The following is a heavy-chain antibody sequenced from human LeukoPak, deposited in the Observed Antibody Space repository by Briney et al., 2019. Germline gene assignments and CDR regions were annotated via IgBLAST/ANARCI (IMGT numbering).Heavy chain of an antibody. CDR2: ISSSSSYI. J-gene: IGHJ3*02. Sequence: GGSLRLSCAASGFTFSSYSMNWVRQAPGKGLEWVSSISSSSSYIYYADSVKGRFTISRDNAKNSLYLQMNSLRAEDTAVYYCSGEVGQSEAFEILGQGKKVTV. D-gene: IGHD1-26*01. CDR1: GFTFSSYS. V-gene: IGHV3-21*01. CDR3: SGEVGQSEAFEI.